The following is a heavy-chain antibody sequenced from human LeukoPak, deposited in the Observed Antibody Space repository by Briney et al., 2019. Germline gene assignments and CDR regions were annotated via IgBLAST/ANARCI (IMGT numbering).Heavy chain of an antibody. Sequence: ASVKVPCKASGYTFTSYGISWVRQAPGQGLEWMGWISAYNGNTNYAQKLQGRVTMTTDTSTTTASMDLRSLRSDDTAVYYCARDRAAVGYKYYFDYWGQGTLVTVSS. CDR2: ISAYNGNT. CDR1: GYTFTSYG. J-gene: IGHJ4*02. V-gene: IGHV1-18*01. D-gene: IGHD2-2*02. CDR3: ARDRAAVGYKYYFDY.